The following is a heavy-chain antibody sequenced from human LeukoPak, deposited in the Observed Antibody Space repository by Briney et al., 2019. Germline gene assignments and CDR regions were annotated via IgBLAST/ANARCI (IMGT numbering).Heavy chain of an antibody. Sequence: SETLSLTCAVYGGSFSGYYWSWIRQPPGKGLEWIGEINHSGSTNYNPSLKSRVTISVDTSKNQFSLKLSSVTAADTAVYYCARQRKSLYYYGSGTENWFDPWGQGTLVTVSS. CDR1: GGSFSGYY. J-gene: IGHJ5*02. CDR3: ARQRKSLYYYGSGTENWFDP. D-gene: IGHD3-10*01. V-gene: IGHV4-34*01. CDR2: INHSGST.